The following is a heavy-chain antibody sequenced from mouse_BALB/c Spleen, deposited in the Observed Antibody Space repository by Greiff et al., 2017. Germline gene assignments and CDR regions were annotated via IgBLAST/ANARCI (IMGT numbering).Heavy chain of an antibody. CDR3: ARDEGRDYYAMDY. Sequence: VHLVESGPGLVAPSQSLSITCTVSGFSLTSYGVHWVRQPPGKGLEWLGVIWAGGSTNYNSALMSRLSISKDNSKSQVFLKMNSLQTDDTAMYYCARDEGRDYYAMDYWGQGTSVTVSS. CDR2: IWAGGST. J-gene: IGHJ4*01. CDR1: GFSLTSYG. V-gene: IGHV2-9*02.